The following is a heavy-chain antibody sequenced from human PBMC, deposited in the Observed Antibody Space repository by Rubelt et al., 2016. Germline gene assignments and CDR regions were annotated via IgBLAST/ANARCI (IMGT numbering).Heavy chain of an antibody. D-gene: IGHD3-3*01. CDR2: INHSGST. V-gene: IGHV4-34*01. J-gene: IGHJ6*02. CDR1: GGSFSGYY. CDR3: ARGDVWSGYDGRYGMDV. Sequence: QVQLQQWGAGLLKPSETLSLTCAVYGGSFSGYYWSWIRQPPGKGLEWIGEINHSGSTNYNPSLKNRVTISVDTSKNQFSLRLSVGTAAETAVYYCARGDVWSGYDGRYGMDVWGQGTTVTVSS.